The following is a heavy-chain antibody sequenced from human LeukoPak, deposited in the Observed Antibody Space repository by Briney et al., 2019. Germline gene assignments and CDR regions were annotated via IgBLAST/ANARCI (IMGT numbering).Heavy chain of an antibody. CDR1: GYTFTSYY. D-gene: IGHD3-22*01. J-gene: IGHJ3*02. CDR3: ARDDSDDSSGYGAFDI. Sequence: ASVKVSCKASGYTFTSYYMHWVRQAPGQGLEWMGIINPRGGSTSYAQKFQGRVTMTRDTSTSTVYMELSSLRSEDTAVYYCARDDSDDSSGYGAFDIWGQGTMVTVSS. CDR2: INPRGGST. V-gene: IGHV1-46*01.